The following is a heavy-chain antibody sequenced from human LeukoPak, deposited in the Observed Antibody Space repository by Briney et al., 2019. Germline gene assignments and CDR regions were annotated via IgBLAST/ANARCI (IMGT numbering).Heavy chain of an antibody. CDR1: GFIFSYYD. CDR3: ARHNQGSPDY. CDR2: ISSSRSIM. J-gene: IGHJ4*02. V-gene: IGHV3-48*01. Sequence: GGSLRLSCVASGFIFSYYDMGWVRQAPGKGLEWISYISSSRSIMYYADSVLGRFTVSRDNAENTLYPQMNSLRGDDTAVYYCARHNQGSPDYWGQGTLVTVSS.